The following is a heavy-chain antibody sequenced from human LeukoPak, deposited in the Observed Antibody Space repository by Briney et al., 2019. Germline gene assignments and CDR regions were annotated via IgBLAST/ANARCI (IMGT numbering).Heavy chain of an antibody. CDR1: GYTFTSYD. J-gene: IGHJ6*02. D-gene: IGHD2-15*01. CDR3: ARDSGYCSGGSCYSVSHYYGMDV. CDR2: MNPNSGNT. V-gene: IGHV1-8*01. Sequence: ASVKVSCKASGYTFTSYDINWVRQATGQGLEWMGWMNPNSGNTGYAQKFQGRVTMTRNTSISTAYMELRSLRSDDTAAYYCARDSGYCSGGSCYSVSHYYGMDVWGQGTTVTVSS.